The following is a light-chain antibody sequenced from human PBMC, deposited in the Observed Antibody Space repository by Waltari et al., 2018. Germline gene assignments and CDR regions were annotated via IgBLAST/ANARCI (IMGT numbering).Light chain of an antibody. CDR2: GIF. CDR1: QSVSRA. Sequence: EIVLTQSPGTLSLSLGERATLSCRTSQSVSRALAWYQQKPGQAPRLLIYGIFNRATGIPDRFSGSGSGTDFSLTINRLEPEDFAVYYCQHYVMLPVTFGQGTRVEVK. V-gene: IGKV3-20*01. J-gene: IGKJ1*01. CDR3: QHYVMLPVT.